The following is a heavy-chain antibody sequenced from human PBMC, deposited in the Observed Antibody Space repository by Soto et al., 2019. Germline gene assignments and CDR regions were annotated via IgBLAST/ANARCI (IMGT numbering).Heavy chain of an antibody. Sequence: GGSLRLSCAASGFTFSSYGMHWVRQAPGKGLEWVAVIWYDGSNKYYADSVKGRFTISRDNSKNTLYLQMNSLRAEDTAVYYCARSDSYCGGDCYRLYNWFDPWGQGTLVTVSS. CDR3: ARSDSYCGGDCYRLYNWFDP. D-gene: IGHD2-21*02. CDR2: IWYDGSNK. V-gene: IGHV3-33*01. CDR1: GFTFSSYG. J-gene: IGHJ5*02.